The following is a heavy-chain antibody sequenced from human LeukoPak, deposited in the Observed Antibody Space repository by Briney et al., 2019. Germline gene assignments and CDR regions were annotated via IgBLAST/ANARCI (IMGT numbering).Heavy chain of an antibody. CDR1: GGSISSSSYY. J-gene: IGHJ4*02. D-gene: IGHD3-10*01. V-gene: IGHV4-39*01. CDR3: ATFSLWFGELFDY. Sequence: SETLSLTCTVSGGSISSSSYYWGWIRQPPGKGLEWIGSIYYSGSTYYNPSLKSRVTISVDTSKNQFSLKLSSVTAADTAVYYCATFSLWFGELFDYWGQGTLVTVSS. CDR2: IYYSGST.